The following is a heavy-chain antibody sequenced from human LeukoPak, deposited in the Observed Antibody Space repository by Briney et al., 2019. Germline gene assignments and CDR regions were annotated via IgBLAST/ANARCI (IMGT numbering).Heavy chain of an antibody. V-gene: IGHV1-18*01. J-gene: IGHJ4*02. CDR1: GYTFTIYG. CDR3: ARGPRFIQLWNFDY. Sequence: ASVKVSCKASGYTFTIYGISWVRQAPGQGLEWTGWISAYNGNTNYAQKLQGRVTMTTDTSTSTAYMELRSLRSDDTAVYYCARGPRFIQLWNFDYWGQGTLVTVSS. CDR2: ISAYNGNT. D-gene: IGHD5-18*01.